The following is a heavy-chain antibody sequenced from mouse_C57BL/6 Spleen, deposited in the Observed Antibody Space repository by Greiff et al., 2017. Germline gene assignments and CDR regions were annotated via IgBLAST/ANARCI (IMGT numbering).Heavy chain of an antibody. D-gene: IGHD3-2*02. CDR1: GFNIKDDY. V-gene: IGHV14-4*01. Sequence: EVQLQQSGAELVRPGASVKLSCTASGFNIKDDYMHWVKQRPEQGLEWIGWIDPENGDTEYASKFQGKATITADTSSNTAYLQLSSLPSEDTAVYYCTTVDSSGYSAWFAYWGQGTLVTVSA. CDR3: TTVDSSGYSAWFAY. J-gene: IGHJ3*01. CDR2: IDPENGDT.